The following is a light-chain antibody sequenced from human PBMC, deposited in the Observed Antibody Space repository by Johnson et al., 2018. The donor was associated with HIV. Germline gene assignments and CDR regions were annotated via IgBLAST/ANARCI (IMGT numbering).Light chain of an antibody. CDR2: ENN. V-gene: IGLV1-51*02. Sequence: QSVLTQPPSVSAAPGQKVTISCSGSSSNIENNYVSWYQQLPGTAPRVLIYENNKRPSGIPDRFSGSKSDTSATLGITGLQTGDEADYYCGTWDSSLNAYVFGAATKVAVL. CDR3: GTWDSSLNAYV. CDR1: SSNIENNY. J-gene: IGLJ1*01.